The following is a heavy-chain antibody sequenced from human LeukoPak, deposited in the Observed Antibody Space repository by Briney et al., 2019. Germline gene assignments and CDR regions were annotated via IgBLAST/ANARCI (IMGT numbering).Heavy chain of an antibody. CDR2: IYYSGST. J-gene: IGHJ3*02. CDR3: ATQWELHTDAFDI. V-gene: IGHV4-59*01. CDR1: GGSISSYY. Sequence: PETLSLTCTVSGGSISSYYWSWIRQPPGKGLEWIGYIYYSGSTNYNPSLKSRVTISVDTSKNQFSLKLSSVTAADTAVYYCATQWELHTDAFDIWGQGTMVTVSS. D-gene: IGHD1-26*01.